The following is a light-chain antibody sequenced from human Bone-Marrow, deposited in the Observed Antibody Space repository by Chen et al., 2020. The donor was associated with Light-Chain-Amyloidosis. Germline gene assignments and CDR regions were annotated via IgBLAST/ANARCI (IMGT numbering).Light chain of an antibody. CDR1: NSNIGTYT. CDR2: SDN. J-gene: IGLJ2*01. Sequence: QSVLTQPPSTSGTHGQRVPIPCSGSNSNIGTYTVNWYRQVPGTAPRLLIQSDNQRPSGVPDRFSGSKSGTSASLAISWLQSEDEADYYCAAWDDSLNGVVFGGGTKLTVL. CDR3: AAWDDSLNGVV. V-gene: IGLV1-44*01.